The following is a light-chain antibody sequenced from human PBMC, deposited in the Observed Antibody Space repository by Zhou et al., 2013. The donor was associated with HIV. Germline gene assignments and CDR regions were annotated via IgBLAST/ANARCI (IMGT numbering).Light chain of an antibody. CDR2: DAS. CDR1: QSVSSN. V-gene: IGKV3-20*01. CDR3: QQYGSAPLT. Sequence: EIVMTQSPATLSVSPGERATLSCRASQSVSSNLAWYQQKPGQAPRLLIYDASTRATDIPDRFSGSGSGTDFTLTISRLDPEDFAVYYCQQYGSAPLTFGGGTKVEIK. J-gene: IGKJ4*01.